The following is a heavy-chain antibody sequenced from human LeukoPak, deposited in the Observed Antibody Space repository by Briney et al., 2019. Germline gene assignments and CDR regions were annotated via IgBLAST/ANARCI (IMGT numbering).Heavy chain of an antibody. CDR2: VFDSGGT. J-gene: IGHJ4*02. CDR3: ARGYSSSWNYFDY. Sequence: SETLSLTCTVSGGSISNYWWSWIRQPPGKGLEWVGYVFDSGGTNYNPSLKSRVTISVDTSKKQFSLKLSSVTAADTAVYYCARGYSSSWNYFDYWGQGTLVTVSS. V-gene: IGHV4-59*01. D-gene: IGHD6-13*01. CDR1: GGSISNYW.